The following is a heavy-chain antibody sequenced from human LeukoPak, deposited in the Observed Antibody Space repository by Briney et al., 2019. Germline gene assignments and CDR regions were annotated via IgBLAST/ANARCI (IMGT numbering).Heavy chain of an antibody. D-gene: IGHD3-10*01. V-gene: IGHV3-74*01. Sequence: PGGSLRLSCAASGFTFSSYSMHWVRQAPGKGLVYVSPIDSNGTTTNYADSVKGRFTISRDNAKNTLFLQMNSLRAEDTAVYYCARAGSSGSFYPWGQPTQV. CDR1: GFTFSSYS. J-gene: IGHJ5*02. CDR3: ARAGSSGSFYP. CDR2: IDSNGTTT.